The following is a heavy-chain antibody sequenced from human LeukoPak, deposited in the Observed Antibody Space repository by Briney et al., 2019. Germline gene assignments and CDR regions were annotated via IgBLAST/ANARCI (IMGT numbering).Heavy chain of an antibody. CDR2: ISWNSGSI. Sequence: GGSLRLSCAASGFTFDDYAMHWVRQAPGKGLEWVSGISWNSGSIGYADSVKGRFTISRDNSKNTLYLQMNSLRAEDTAVYYCAKDGGRWELETGLYYFDYWGQGTLVTVSS. D-gene: IGHD1-26*01. CDR3: AKDGGRWELETGLYYFDY. V-gene: IGHV3-9*01. CDR1: GFTFDDYA. J-gene: IGHJ4*02.